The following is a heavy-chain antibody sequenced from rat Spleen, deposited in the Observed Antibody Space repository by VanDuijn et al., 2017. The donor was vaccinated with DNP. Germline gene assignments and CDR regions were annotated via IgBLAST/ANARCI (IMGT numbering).Heavy chain of an antibody. CDR3: ARHSNLYYAMDA. Sequence: SNYGMAWVRQAPTKGLEWVASISTGGGNTYYRDSVKGRFTISRDNAKNTQYLQMDSLRSEDTATYYCARHSNLYYAMDAWGQGVMVTVSS. CDR2: ISTGGGNT. CDR1: SNYG. D-gene: IGHD1-12*01. J-gene: IGHJ2*01. V-gene: IGHV5S13*01.